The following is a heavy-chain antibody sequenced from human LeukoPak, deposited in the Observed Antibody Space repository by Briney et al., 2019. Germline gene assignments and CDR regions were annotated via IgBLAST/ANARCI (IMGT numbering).Heavy chain of an antibody. J-gene: IGHJ4*02. D-gene: IGHD5-24*01. Sequence: PGGSLRLSCAPSGFTFSSYWKHWVRQVPGKGLVWVSRIKDGGTTTDYADSVKGRFTISRDDAKNTLYLQMNSLRAEDTAVYYCTTIRPGYWGRGTLVTVSS. CDR1: GFTFSSYW. V-gene: IGHV3-74*01. CDR2: IKDGGTTT. CDR3: TTIRPGY.